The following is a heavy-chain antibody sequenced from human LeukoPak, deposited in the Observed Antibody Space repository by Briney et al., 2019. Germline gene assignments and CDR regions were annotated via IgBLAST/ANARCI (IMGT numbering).Heavy chain of an antibody. D-gene: IGHD2-2*01. CDR2: INHSGST. CDR1: GGSFSGDY. V-gene: IGHV4-34*01. Sequence: PSETLSLTCAVYGGSFSGDYWSWIRKPPGKGLEWIGEINHSGSTNYNPSLKSRVTISVDTSKNQFSLKLSSVTAADTAVYYCARSYAHDYWGQGTLVTVSS. J-gene: IGHJ4*02. CDR3: ARSYAHDY.